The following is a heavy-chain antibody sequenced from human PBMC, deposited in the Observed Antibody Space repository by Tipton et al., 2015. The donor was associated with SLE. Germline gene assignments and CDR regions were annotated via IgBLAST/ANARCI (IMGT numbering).Heavy chain of an antibody. CDR3: ANRYFDSYYFDY. J-gene: IGHJ4*02. CDR1: GFTVSSNY. Sequence: SLRLSCAASGFTVSSNYMSWVRQAPGKGLEWVSVIYTSGTTYYADSVKGRFTISRDNSKNTLYLQMNSLRAEDTAVYYCANRYFDSYYFDYWGQGTLVTVSS. D-gene: IGHD3-9*01. V-gene: IGHV3-66*03. CDR2: IYTSGTT.